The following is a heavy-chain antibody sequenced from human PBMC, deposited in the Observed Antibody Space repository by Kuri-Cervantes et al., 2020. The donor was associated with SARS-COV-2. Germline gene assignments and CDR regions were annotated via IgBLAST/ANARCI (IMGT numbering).Heavy chain of an antibody. CDR2: IWYDESNK. D-gene: IGHD5-24*01. Sequence: GESLKISCAASGFTFSTYEMQWVRQAPGKGLEWVAVIWYDESNKYYADSVKGRFTISRDNSKNTLYLQMNSLRAEDTAVYYCAKDFSVWLQSEYYFDYWGQGTLVTVSS. CDR1: GFTFSTYE. CDR3: AKDFSVWLQSEYYFDY. V-gene: IGHV3-30*02. J-gene: IGHJ4*02.